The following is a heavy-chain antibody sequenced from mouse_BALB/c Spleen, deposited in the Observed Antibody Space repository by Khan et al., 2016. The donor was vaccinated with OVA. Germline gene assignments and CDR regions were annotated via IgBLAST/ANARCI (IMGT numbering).Heavy chain of an antibody. V-gene: IGHV2-3*01. CDR3: AKFDCGGVSNWYFDD. CDR1: GFSLTNYG. D-gene: IGHD6-2*01. CDR2: VWGDGST. Sequence: QVQLKQSGPGLVAPSQSLSITCTVSGFSLTNYGVSWVRQPPGKGLEWLGVVWGDGSTNYYSATRSRLSTRKDNSKCHAFFKQNSLKSDDTATYDCAKFDCGGVSNWYFDDWGAGTTVTVSS. J-gene: IGHJ1*01.